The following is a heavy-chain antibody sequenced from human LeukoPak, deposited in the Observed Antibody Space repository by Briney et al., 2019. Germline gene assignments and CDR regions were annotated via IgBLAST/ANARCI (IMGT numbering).Heavy chain of an antibody. V-gene: IGHV3-48*03. D-gene: IGHD5-24*01. CDR1: GFTFSSYE. CDR3: ARDLEGDY. CDR2: ISSSGSTI. J-gene: IGHJ4*02. Sequence: GGSLRLSCAAPGFTFSSYEMNWVRQAPGKGLEWVSYISSSGSTIYYADSVKGRFTIYRDNAKNSLYLQMNSLRAADTDVYYFARDLEGDYWGQGTLVTVSS.